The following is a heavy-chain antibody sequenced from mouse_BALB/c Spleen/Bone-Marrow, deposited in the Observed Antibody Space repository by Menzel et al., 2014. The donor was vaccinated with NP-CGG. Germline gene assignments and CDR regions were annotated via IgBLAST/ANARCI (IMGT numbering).Heavy chain of an antibody. V-gene: IGHV1S29*02. CDR1: GYTFTDYN. CDR2: IYPYNGGT. CDR3: AITTLYAMDY. J-gene: IGHJ4*01. Sequence: EVQLQESGPELVKPGASVKISCKASGYTFTDYNMHWVKQSHGKSPEWIGYIYPYNGGTGYNQKFKSKATLTVDNSSSTAYMELRSLTSEDSAVYYCAITTLYAMDYWVQGTSVTVSS. D-gene: IGHD2-12*01.